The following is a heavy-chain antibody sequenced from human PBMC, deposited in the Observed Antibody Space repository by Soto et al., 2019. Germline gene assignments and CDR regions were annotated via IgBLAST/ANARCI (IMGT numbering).Heavy chain of an antibody. CDR2: ISPYSGNT. V-gene: IGHV1-18*04. CDR3: ARDKQERLFYYYYGLDV. CDR1: GYTFTSHH. Sequence: QVQLVQSGPEMKWPGASVKVSCQASGYTFTSHHISWVRQAPGQGLEWMGWISPYSGNTDYAQNLQGRVTMTTDTLTSTAYMELRSLRSDDAAVYYCARDKQERLFYYYYGLDVWGQGTTVTVSS. J-gene: IGHJ6*02. D-gene: IGHD1-1*01.